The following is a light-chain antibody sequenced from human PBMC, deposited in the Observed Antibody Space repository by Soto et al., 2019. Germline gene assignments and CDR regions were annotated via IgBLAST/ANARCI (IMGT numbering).Light chain of an antibody. J-gene: IGLJ1*01. Sequence: QSALTQPASVSGSPGQSITISCTGTSSDVGSYNLVSWYQQHPGKAPKLMIYEGSKRPSGVSNRFSGSKSGNTASLTISGPQAEDEADYYCCSYAGSSTFFYVFGTGTKLTVL. V-gene: IGLV2-23*03. CDR3: CSYAGSSTFFYV. CDR2: EGS. CDR1: SSDVGSYNL.